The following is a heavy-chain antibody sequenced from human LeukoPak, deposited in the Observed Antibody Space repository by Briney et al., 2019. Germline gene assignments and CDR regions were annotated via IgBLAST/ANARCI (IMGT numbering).Heavy chain of an antibody. J-gene: IGHJ4*02. D-gene: IGHD6-13*01. CDR3: ARRGTSSSWAHFDY. V-gene: IGHV3-7*05. CDR1: GFIFSTYW. CDR2: INQDGSEI. Sequence: PGGSLRLSCAASGFIFSTYWLTWVRQAPGKGLEWAANINQDGSEIYYVDSVQGRFTISRDNVKNSLYLQMNSLGAEDTAVYYCARRGTSSSWAHFDYWGQGTLVTVSS.